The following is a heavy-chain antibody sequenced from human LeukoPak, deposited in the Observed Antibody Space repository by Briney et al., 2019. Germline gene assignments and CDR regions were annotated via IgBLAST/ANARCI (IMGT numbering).Heavy chain of an antibody. D-gene: IGHD7-27*01. CDR2: IRYDGSNK. CDR3: AKDRVTGDIRYFDL. Sequence: GGSLRLSCAASGLTFSNYGMHWVRQAPGKGLEWVAFIRYDGSNKYYADSVKGRFTISRDNSKNTLYLQMNSLRPEGTAVYYCAKDRVTGDIRYFDLWGRGTLVTVSS. V-gene: IGHV3-30*02. CDR1: GLTFSNYG. J-gene: IGHJ2*01.